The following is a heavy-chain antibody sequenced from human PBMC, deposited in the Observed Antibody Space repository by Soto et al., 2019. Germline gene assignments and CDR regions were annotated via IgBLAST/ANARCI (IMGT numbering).Heavy chain of an antibody. CDR2: INPNSGGT. Sequence: ASVKVSCKASGYTFTGYYTHWVRQAPGQGLEWMGWINPNSGGTNYAQKFQGRVTMTRDTSISTAYMELSRLRSDDTAVYYCARDVRGVTGFDYWGQGTLVTVSS. CDR1: GYTFTGYY. CDR3: ARDVRGVTGFDY. V-gene: IGHV1-2*02. D-gene: IGHD3-10*02. J-gene: IGHJ4*02.